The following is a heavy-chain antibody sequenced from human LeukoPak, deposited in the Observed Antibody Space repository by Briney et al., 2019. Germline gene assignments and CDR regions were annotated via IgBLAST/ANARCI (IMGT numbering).Heavy chain of an antibody. V-gene: IGHV1-8*01. CDR1: GYTFTSYD. CDR2: MNPNSGNT. J-gene: IGHJ5*02. D-gene: IGHD3-3*01. Sequence: GASVKVSCKASGYTFTSYDINWVRQATGQGLEWMGWMNPNSGNTGYAQKFQGRVTMTRNTSISTAYMELSSLRSEDTAVYYCAIGKTSITIFGVVRLWFDPWGQGTLVTDSS. CDR3: AIGKTSITIFGVVRLWFDP.